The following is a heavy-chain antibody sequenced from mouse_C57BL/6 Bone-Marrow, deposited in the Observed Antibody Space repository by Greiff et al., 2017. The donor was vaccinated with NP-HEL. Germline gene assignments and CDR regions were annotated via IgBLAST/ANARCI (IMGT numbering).Heavy chain of an antibody. CDR1: GYTFTDYY. CDR3: ARGGLGYFDY. V-gene: IGHV1-26*01. J-gene: IGHJ2*01. CDR2: INPNNGGT. Sequence: EVQLQQSGPELVKPGASVKISCKASGYTFTDYYMNWVKQSHGKSLEWIGEINPNNGGTSYNQKFKGKATLTVDKSSSTAYMELRSLTSEDSAVYDCARGGLGYFDYWGQGTTLTVSS. D-gene: IGHD1-1*02.